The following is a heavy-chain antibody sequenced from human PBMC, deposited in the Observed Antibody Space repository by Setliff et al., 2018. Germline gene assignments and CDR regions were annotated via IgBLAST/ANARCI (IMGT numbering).Heavy chain of an antibody. CDR3: ARRPIALAGYRKGAFDI. J-gene: IGHJ3*02. D-gene: IGHD6-19*01. CDR2: VSTYNGDT. V-gene: IGHV1-18*04. CDR1: AYTFSGYY. Sequence: EASVKVSCKTSAYTFSGYYIHWLRQAPGQGLEWLGWVSTYNGDTKSAQKFRGRATMTTDISTSTVYMELRTLRSDDTAVYYCARRPIALAGYRKGAFDIWGQGTMVTVSS.